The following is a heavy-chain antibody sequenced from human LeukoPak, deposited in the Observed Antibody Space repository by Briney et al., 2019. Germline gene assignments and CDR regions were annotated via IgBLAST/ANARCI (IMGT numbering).Heavy chain of an antibody. CDR2: ISSGSSTI. D-gene: IGHD6-6*01. CDR1: GFTFSNYN. J-gene: IGHJ6*03. V-gene: IGHV3-48*01. CDR3: AKVYSSSSGYYYYYMDV. Sequence: GGSLRLSCAASGFTFSNYNMNWVRQAPGKGLEWVSYISSGSSTINYADSVKGRFTISRDNSKNTLYLQMNSLRAEDTAVYYCAKVYSSSSGYYYYYMDVWGKGTTVTVSS.